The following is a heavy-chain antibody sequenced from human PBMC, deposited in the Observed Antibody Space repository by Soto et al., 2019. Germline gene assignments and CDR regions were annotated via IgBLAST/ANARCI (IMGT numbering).Heavy chain of an antibody. CDR2: VFYTGST. V-gene: IGHV4-59*01. Sequence: SETLSSTCTVSGGSISSYHWSWIRQSPGKGLEWIGYVFYTGSTKYNPALKRRVTISVDTSKNQFSLKLSSVSAADTGLYYCARSYSGTFYGYDTWGQ. CDR1: GGSISSYH. J-gene: IGHJ5*02. CDR3: ARSYSGTFYGYDT. D-gene: IGHD1-26*01.